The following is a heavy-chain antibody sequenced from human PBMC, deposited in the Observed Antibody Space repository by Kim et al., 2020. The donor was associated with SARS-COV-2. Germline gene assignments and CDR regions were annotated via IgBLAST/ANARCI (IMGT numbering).Heavy chain of an antibody. V-gene: IGHV4-59*01. D-gene: IGHD6-19*01. J-gene: IGHJ6*02. CDR3: ARDRRIAVAASGYGMDV. Sequence: LKSRVTISVDTSKNQFSLKLSSVTAADTAVYYCARDRRIAVAASGYGMDVWGQGTTVTVSS.